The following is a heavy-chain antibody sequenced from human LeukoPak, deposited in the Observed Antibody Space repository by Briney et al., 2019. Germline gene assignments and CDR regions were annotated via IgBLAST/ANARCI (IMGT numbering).Heavy chain of an antibody. CDR2: IYRSGST. D-gene: IGHD4-17*01. J-gene: IGHJ6*03. V-gene: IGHV4-38-2*02. CDR1: NYSISNSLY. Sequence: SEPLSLTCSGSNYSISNSLYWGWLRQPPGKGLKWIGSIYRSGSTFYNPSLKSRVTISLDTSKNQFSLKLSSVTAADTAVYFCARGTYGYYMDVWGKGATVTVSS. CDR3: ARGTYGYYMDV.